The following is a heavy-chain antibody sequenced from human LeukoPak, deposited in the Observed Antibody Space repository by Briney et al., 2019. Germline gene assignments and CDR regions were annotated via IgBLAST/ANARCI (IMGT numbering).Heavy chain of an antibody. CDR2: ISAYNGNT. D-gene: IGHD6-13*01. CDR1: GYTFTSYG. Sequence: ASVKVFCKASGYTFTSYGISWVRQAPGQGLEWMGWISAYNGNTNYAQKLQGRVTMTTDTSTSTAYMELRSLRSDDTAVYYCARDWSGDIVAATAFDYWGQGTLVTVSS. CDR3: ARDWSGDIVAATAFDY. J-gene: IGHJ4*02. V-gene: IGHV1-18*04.